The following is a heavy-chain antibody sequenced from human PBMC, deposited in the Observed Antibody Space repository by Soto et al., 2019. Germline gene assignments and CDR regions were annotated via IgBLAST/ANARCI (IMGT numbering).Heavy chain of an antibody. CDR1: GYSLTDYH. CDR2: INPKSGGT. Sequence: ASVKLSCKASGYSLTDYHIHWLRQAPRQGLEWLGRINPKSGGTSTAQKFQGWVTMTRDRSISTVYMELTRLRSEDTAVYFCARRHSTDCSNGVCSFFYNHEMDVWRQGTTVTVSS. CDR3: ARRHSTDCSNGVCSFFYNHEMDV. J-gene: IGHJ6*02. D-gene: IGHD2-8*01. V-gene: IGHV1-2*04.